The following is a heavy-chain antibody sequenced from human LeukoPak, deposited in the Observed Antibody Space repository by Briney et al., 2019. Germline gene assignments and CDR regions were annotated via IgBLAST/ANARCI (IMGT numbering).Heavy chain of an antibody. Sequence: SVKVSCKASGGTFSSYAISWVRQAPGQGLEWMGRIIPIFGTANYAQKFQGRVTITTDESTSTAYMELSSLRSEDTAVYYCARGADRDGYSYYFDYWGQGTLVTVSS. CDR2: IIPIFGTA. CDR3: ARGADRDGYSYYFDY. J-gene: IGHJ4*02. D-gene: IGHD5-24*01. CDR1: GGTFSSYA. V-gene: IGHV1-69*05.